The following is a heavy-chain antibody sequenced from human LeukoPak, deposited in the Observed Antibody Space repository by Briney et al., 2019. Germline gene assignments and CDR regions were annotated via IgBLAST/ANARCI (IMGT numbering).Heavy chain of an antibody. D-gene: IGHD6-13*01. V-gene: IGHV1-69*04. Sequence: SVKVSCKASGGTFSSYAISWVRQAPGQGLEWMGRIIPILGIANYAQKFQGRVTITADKSTSTAYMELSSLRSEDTAVYYCARVPGIAAAGPNWFDPWGQGTLVTVSS. CDR3: ARVPGIAAAGPNWFDP. CDR2: IIPILGIA. CDR1: GGTFSSYA. J-gene: IGHJ5*02.